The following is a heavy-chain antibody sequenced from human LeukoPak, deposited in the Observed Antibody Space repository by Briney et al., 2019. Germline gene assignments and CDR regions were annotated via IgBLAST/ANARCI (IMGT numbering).Heavy chain of an antibody. CDR2: ISWDGGST. Sequence: GGSLRLSCAASGFTFDDYAMHWVRQAPGKGLEWVSLISWDGGSTYYADSVKGRFTISRDNSKNSLYLQMNSLRAEDTALYYCAKNHLEVYDILTGYLKGDYYYGMDVWGKGTTVTVSS. V-gene: IGHV3-43D*04. CDR3: AKNHLEVYDILTGYLKGDYYYGMDV. J-gene: IGHJ6*04. CDR1: GFTFDDYA. D-gene: IGHD3-9*01.